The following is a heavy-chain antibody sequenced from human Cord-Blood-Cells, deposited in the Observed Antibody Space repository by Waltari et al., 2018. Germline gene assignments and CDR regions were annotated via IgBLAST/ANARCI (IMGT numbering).Heavy chain of an antibody. J-gene: IGHJ2*01. CDR3: ARGVSSSWYWYFDL. CDR2: MNPNSGNT. Sequence: QVQLVQSGAEVKKPGASVKVSCKASGYTFTSYDINWVRQATGQGLEWMGCMNPNSGNTGYAHKFQGRVTMTRNTSISTAYMELSSLRSEDTAVYYCARGVSSSWYWYFDLWGRGTLVTVSS. CDR1: GYTFTSYD. V-gene: IGHV1-8*01. D-gene: IGHD6-13*01.